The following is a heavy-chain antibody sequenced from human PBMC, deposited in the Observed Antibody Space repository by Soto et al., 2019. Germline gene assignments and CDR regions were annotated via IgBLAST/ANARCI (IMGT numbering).Heavy chain of an antibody. CDR2: INSGSTSV. CDR3: GSSASPDAY. V-gene: IGHV3-48*01. D-gene: IGHD3-22*01. CDR1: GFIFNSYS. Sequence: EVQLVESGGGLVQPGGSLRLSCVASGFIFNSYSMNWVRQAPGKGLEWISYINSGSTSVFYADSVKVRFTISRDNAKNSLYLQMNSLRAEDTAVYYCGSSASPDAYWGQGTLVTGSS. J-gene: IGHJ4*02.